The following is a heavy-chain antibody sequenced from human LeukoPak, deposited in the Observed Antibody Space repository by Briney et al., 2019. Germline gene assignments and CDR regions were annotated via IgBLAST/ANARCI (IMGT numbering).Heavy chain of an antibody. CDR3: ARGYCSGDNCFSFDQ. CDR1: GFTFSAYV. CDR2: ISTSSRTI. J-gene: IGHJ4*02. V-gene: IGHV3-48*04. Sequence: PGGSLRLSCAASGFTFSAYVMNWVRQAPGKGLEWVSYISTSSRTIYYAESVKGRFTISRDNAKNSLYLQMSSLRAEDTAVYYCARGYCSGDNCFSFDQWGQGTLVTVSS. D-gene: IGHD2-15*01.